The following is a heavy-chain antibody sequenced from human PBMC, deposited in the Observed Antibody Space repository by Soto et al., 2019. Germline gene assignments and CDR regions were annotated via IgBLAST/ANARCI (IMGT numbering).Heavy chain of an antibody. CDR1: GFTFSSYG. Sequence: GGSLRLSCAASGFTFSSYGMDWVRQAPGKGLEGVAVIWYDGSNKYYADSVKGRFTISRDNSKNTLYLQMNSLRAEDTAVYYCARDFSVDTAIDYWGQGTLLTVSS. J-gene: IGHJ4*02. CDR2: IWYDGSNK. D-gene: IGHD5-18*01. CDR3: ARDFSVDTAIDY. V-gene: IGHV3-33*01.